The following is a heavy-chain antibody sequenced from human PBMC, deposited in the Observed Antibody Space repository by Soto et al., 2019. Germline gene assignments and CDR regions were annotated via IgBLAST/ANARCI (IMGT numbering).Heavy chain of an antibody. D-gene: IGHD1-7*01. CDR3: ARESSGITLYGMDV. J-gene: IGHJ6*02. CDR2: INPNSGDT. Sequence: ASVKVSCKASGYTFTGQYMHWVRQAPGQGLEWMGWINPNSGDTNYAQKFQGRVTMTRDTSIGTAYMELSSLRSNDTAIYYCARESSGITLYGMDVWCQGTTVTVSS. V-gene: IGHV1-2*02. CDR1: GYTFTGQY.